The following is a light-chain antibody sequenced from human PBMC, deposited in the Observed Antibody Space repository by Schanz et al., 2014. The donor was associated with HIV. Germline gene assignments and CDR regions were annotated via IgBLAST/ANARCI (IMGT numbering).Light chain of an antibody. CDR3: QQYNSFSST. Sequence: DIQMTQSPSTLSASVGDRVTIACRASQNIGNSLAWFQLKPGRAPKLLIYSASSLHTGVPSTFSGSGSGTEFDLTISSLQTDDFANYYCQQYNSFSSTFGHGTKLEIK. CDR1: QNIGNS. J-gene: IGKJ2*01. V-gene: IGKV1-5*03. CDR2: SAS.